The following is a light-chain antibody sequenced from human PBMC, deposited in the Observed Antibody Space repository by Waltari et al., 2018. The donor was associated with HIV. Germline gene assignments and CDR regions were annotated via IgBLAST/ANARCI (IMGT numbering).Light chain of an antibody. CDR2: EVS. CDR1: SSDVGSYNL. Sequence: QSALTQPASVYGSPGTSITISCTGTSSDVGSYNLVSWYQQHPGKAPKLMIYEVSKRPSVVSNRFSGSKSGNTASLTISGLQAEDEADYYCCSYAGSSTLVFGGGTKLTVL. CDR3: CSYAGSSTLV. V-gene: IGLV2-23*02. J-gene: IGLJ3*02.